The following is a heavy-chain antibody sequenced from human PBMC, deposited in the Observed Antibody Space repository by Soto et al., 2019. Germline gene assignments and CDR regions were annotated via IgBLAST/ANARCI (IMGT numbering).Heavy chain of an antibody. J-gene: IGHJ4*02. Sequence: QVQLVQSGAEVKKPGSSVKVSCEASGGTFRGHAISWVRQAPGQGPEWMGGLIPLFGTTQHAQNFQDRLTITADKSTSTAYMELTSLRFEDTAIYYCARGPKWGYRFDSWGQGTLVTVSS. CDR2: LIPLFGTT. D-gene: IGHD7-27*01. CDR1: GGTFRGHA. CDR3: ARGPKWGYRFDS. V-gene: IGHV1-69*06.